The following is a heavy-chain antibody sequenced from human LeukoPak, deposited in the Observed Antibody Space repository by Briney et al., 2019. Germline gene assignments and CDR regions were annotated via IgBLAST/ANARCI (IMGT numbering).Heavy chain of an antibody. D-gene: IGHD2-2*01. J-gene: IGHJ4*02. Sequence: PGRSLRLSCAASGFTFSSYAMHWVRQAPGKGLEWVAVISYDGSNKYYADSVKGRFTISRDNSKNTLYLQMNSLRAEDTAVYYCARGANQLLQSYYFDYWGQGTLVTVSS. CDR2: ISYDGSNK. CDR1: GFTFSSYA. CDR3: ARGANQLLQSYYFDY. V-gene: IGHV3-30-3*01.